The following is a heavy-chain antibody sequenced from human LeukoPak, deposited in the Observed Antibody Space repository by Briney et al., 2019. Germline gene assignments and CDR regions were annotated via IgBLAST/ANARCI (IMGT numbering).Heavy chain of an antibody. CDR2: IYHNGNT. CDR1: GYSISSGYY. D-gene: IGHD5-18*01. CDR3: ARVRYNYGDSDY. Sequence: SETLSLTCAVFGYSISSGYYWGWIRQPPGKGLEWIGTIYHNGNTYYNPSLKSRVTISVDTSKNQFSLKLSSVTAADTAVYYCARVRYNYGDSDYWGQGTLVTVSS. V-gene: IGHV4-38-2*01. J-gene: IGHJ4*02.